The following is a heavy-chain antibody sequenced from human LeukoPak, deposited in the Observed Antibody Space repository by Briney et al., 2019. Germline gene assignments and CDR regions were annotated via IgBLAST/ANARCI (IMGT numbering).Heavy chain of an antibody. CDR1: GFTFSSYA. CDR3: AREAAHITMIVVVKGGYFDY. D-gene: IGHD3-22*01. Sequence: PGGSLRLSCAASGFTFSSYAMHWVRQAPGKGLEWVAVTSYDGSNKYYADSVKGRFTISRDNSKNTLYLQMNSLRAEDTAVYYCAREAAHITMIVVVKGGYFDYWGQGTLVTVSS. J-gene: IGHJ4*02. CDR2: TSYDGSNK. V-gene: IGHV3-30-3*01.